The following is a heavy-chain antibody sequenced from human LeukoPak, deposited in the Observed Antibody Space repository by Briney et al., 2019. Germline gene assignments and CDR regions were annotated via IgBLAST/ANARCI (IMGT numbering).Heavy chain of an antibody. D-gene: IGHD3-10*01. CDR1: GFTFSSYG. CDR3: ARTHTYYYGSGRTNWFDP. J-gene: IGHJ5*02. Sequence: GGSLRLSCAASGFTFSSYGMNWVRQAPGKGLEWVSYISSSSSTIYYADSVKGRFTISRDNAKNSLYLQMNSLRAEDTAVYYCARTHTYYYGSGRTNWFDPWGQGTLVTVSS. V-gene: IGHV3-48*04. CDR2: ISSSSSTI.